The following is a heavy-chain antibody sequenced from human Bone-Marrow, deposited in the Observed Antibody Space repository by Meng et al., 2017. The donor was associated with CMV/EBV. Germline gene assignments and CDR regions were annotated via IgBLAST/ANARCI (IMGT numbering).Heavy chain of an antibody. D-gene: IGHD3-16*01. CDR3: AKVRLAGQVMAGYYGLDV. CDR2: IQHTGNTE. V-gene: IGHV3-30*02. Sequence: GESLKIYRAASEFTLSSYEMNWVRQAPGKGLEWVAFIQHTGNTEYYADSVKGRFTVYRDNSKNTLFLQVNSLKTEDTAVYYCAKVRLAGQVMAGYYGLDVWGQGTTVTVSS. J-gene: IGHJ6*01. CDR1: EFTLSSYE.